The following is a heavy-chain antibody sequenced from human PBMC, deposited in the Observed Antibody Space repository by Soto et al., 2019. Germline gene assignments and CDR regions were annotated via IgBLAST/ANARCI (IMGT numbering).Heavy chain of an antibody. D-gene: IGHD5-12*01. V-gene: IGHV3-11*01. CDR3: ARDPRGAYDALL. Sequence: QVQLVESGGGLVEPGGSLRLSCAASGFTFSDYYMSWVRQAPGKGLEWISYISGSGYSRHYADSVKGRFTISRDNAKNSVYLQMNSLRVEDMAIYYCARDPRGAYDALLWGQGTLVTV. CDR1: GFTFSDYY. CDR2: ISGSGYSR. J-gene: IGHJ4*02.